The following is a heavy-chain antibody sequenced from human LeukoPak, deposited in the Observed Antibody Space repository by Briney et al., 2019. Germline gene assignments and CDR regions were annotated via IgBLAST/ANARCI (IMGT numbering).Heavy chain of an antibody. CDR1: GGTLNSHI. V-gene: IGHV1-69*08. CDR3: TRVNLRGSKYNWFDP. J-gene: IGHJ5*02. D-gene: IGHD1-26*01. CDR2: IIPIIGTT. Sequence: ASVKVSCKTSGGTLNSHIFSWVRQAPGQGLEWMGRIIPIIGTTKYAQKFHDRVTITADKSTTTVYMELSSLRSDDTAVYYCTRVNLRGSKYNWFDPWSQGTLVAVSS.